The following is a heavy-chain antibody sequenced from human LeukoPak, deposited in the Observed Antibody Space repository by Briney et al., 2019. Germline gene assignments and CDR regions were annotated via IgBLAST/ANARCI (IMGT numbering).Heavy chain of an antibody. J-gene: IGHJ4*02. CDR1: EFSLNTRGVG. Sequence: SGPTLVNPTQTLTLTCTFSEFSLNTRGVGVGWIRQPPGRALEWLALIYWDDDRRYSPSLKSRLTITKDTSKNQVVLTKTNMDPVDTATYFCAHRKNYYDSSVFDNWGQGTLVTVSS. V-gene: IGHV2-5*02. CDR2: IYWDDDR. D-gene: IGHD3-22*01. CDR3: AHRKNYYDSSVFDN.